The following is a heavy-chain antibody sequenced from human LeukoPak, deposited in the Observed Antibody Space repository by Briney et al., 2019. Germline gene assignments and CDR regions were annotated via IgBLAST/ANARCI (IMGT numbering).Heavy chain of an antibody. J-gene: IGHJ6*03. D-gene: IGHD1-26*01. Sequence: PSETLSLTCTVSVGSISSGSYYWSWIRQPAGKGLEWIGRIYTSGSTNYSPSLKSRVTISVDTSKNQFSLKLSSVTAADTAVYYCASGVGYYYYYMDVWGKGTTVTVSS. CDR2: IYTSGST. CDR1: VGSISSGSYY. CDR3: ASGVGYYYYYMDV. V-gene: IGHV4-61*02.